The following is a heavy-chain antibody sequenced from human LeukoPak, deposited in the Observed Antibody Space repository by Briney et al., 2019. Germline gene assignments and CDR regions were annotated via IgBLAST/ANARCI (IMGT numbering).Heavy chain of an antibody. D-gene: IGHD6-19*01. J-gene: IGHJ6*03. V-gene: IGHV3-7*01. CDR2: IKTDGSEK. Sequence: PGGFLRLSCEGSGFTFSNYWMGWVRQAPGKGLQWVANIKTDGSEKYYVDSVKGRFTISRDNSKNTLYLQMNSLRAEDTAVYYCAKGETASSGWYYYYYYMDVWGKGTTVTVSS. CDR1: GFTFSNYW. CDR3: AKGETASSGWYYYYYYMDV.